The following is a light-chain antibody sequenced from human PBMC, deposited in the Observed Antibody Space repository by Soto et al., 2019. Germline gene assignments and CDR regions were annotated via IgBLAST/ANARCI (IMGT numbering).Light chain of an antibody. Sequence: QSALTQPASVSGSPGQSITISCTGTSSDVGGYDYVSWYQQHPGKAPKLMIYEVRNRPSGVSHRFSGSKSGNTASLTISGLQADDEGFYYCSSYTRNDTVVFGGGTKLTVL. CDR1: SSDVGGYDY. J-gene: IGLJ2*01. CDR3: SSYTRNDTVV. CDR2: EVR. V-gene: IGLV2-14*01.